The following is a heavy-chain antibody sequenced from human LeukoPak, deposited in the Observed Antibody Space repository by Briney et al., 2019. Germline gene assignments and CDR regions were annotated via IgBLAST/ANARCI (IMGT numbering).Heavy chain of an antibody. CDR2: INNKGGST. V-gene: IGHV3-23*05. Sequence: GGPLRLPCAPSGLPFSTYPMSWVPRAPGKGLGWLSHINNKGGSTSFADSVKGRFTISRDNSKNTLYVQLNSLRAEDTAVYYCAKALRYFDWLLRADAFDIWGQGPMVTVSS. CDR3: AKALRYFDWLLRADAFDI. J-gene: IGHJ3*02. D-gene: IGHD3-9*01. CDR1: GLPFSTYP.